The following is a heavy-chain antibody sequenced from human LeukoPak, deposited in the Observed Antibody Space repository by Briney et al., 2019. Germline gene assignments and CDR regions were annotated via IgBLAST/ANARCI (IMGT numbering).Heavy chain of an antibody. Sequence: ASVKVSCKASGYTFTSYGISWVRQAPGQGLEWMGWISAYNGNTNYAQKPQGRVTMTTDTSTSTAYMELRSLRSDDTAVYYCARYSNFLRYYYYMDVWGKGTTVTVSS. CDR2: ISAYNGNT. CDR1: GYTFTSYG. D-gene: IGHD4-11*01. J-gene: IGHJ6*03. V-gene: IGHV1-18*01. CDR3: ARYSNFLRYYYYMDV.